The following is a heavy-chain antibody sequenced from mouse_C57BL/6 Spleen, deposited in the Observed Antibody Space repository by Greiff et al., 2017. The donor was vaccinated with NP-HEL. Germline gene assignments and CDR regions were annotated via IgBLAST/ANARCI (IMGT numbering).Heavy chain of an antibody. Sequence: DVMLVESGGGLVKPGGSLKLSCAASGFTFSSYAMSWVRQTPEKRLEWVATISDGGSYTYYPDNVKGRFTISRDNAKNNLYLQMSHLKSEDTAMYYCARDYGSSPWFAYWGQGTLVTVSA. CDR2: ISDGGSYT. V-gene: IGHV5-4*01. D-gene: IGHD1-1*01. CDR1: GFTFSSYA. CDR3: ARDYGSSPWFAY. J-gene: IGHJ3*01.